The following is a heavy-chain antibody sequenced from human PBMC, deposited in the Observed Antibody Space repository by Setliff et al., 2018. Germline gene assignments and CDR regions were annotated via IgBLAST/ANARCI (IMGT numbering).Heavy chain of an antibody. CDR1: GGSMSNYF. Sequence: PSETLSLTCSVAGGSMSNYFWSWVRRPPGKGLEWIGFISSGGSTIYSPSLKSRVTISVDTSKNQFSLRLTSVTAADTAIYYCARNPASGAYYSSRPFHFDYWVPETLLVTVSS. V-gene: IGHV4-4*08. CDR2: ISSGGST. CDR3: ARNPASGAYYSSRPFHFDY. J-gene: IGHJ4*03. D-gene: IGHD3-22*01.